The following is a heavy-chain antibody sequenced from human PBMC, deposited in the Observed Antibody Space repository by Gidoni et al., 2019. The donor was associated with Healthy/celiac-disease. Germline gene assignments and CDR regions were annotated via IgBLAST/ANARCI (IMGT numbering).Heavy chain of an antibody. J-gene: IGHJ4*02. CDR3: ARLSWDRADGYNEGADY. CDR2: IYPGDSDT. Sequence: EVQLVQSGAEVKKPGESLKISCKGSGYSFTSYWIGWVRQMPGKGLEWMGIIYPGDSDTRYSPSFQGQVTISADKSISTAYLQWSSLKASDTAMYYCARLSWDRADGYNEGADYWGQGTLVTVSS. V-gene: IGHV5-51*01. CDR1: GYSFTSYW. D-gene: IGHD5-12*01.